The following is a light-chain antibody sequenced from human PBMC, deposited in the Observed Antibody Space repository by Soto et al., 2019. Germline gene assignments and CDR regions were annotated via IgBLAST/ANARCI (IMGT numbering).Light chain of an antibody. CDR3: QQYFNWWT. CDR2: GAS. V-gene: IGKV3-15*01. CDR1: QNIGSN. J-gene: IGKJ1*01. Sequence: EIVMAQSPATLSVSPGETALLSCRASQNIGSNLAWYQQRPGQAPRLLIYGASSRVTGIPARFSGSGSGTDVTLTISSLQSEDFAVYHCQQYFNWWTFGQGTKVDIK.